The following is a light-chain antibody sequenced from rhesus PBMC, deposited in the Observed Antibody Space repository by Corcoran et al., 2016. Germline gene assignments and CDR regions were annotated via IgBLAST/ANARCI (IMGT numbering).Light chain of an antibody. CDR3: QQHSSYPFP. CDR2: VAS. V-gene: IGKV1-33*02. CDR1: QGINND. J-gene: IGKJ3*01. Sequence: DIQMTQSPSSLSASVGDRVTITCWERQGINNDLDWYQQKPGETPQLLIYVASSLQSGIPSRFRGSGSGTSVTLTFSCLHSDDFATSYCQQHSSYPFPFGPGTKLDIK.